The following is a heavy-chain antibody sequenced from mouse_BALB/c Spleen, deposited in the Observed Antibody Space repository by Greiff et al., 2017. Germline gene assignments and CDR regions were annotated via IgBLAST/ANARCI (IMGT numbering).Heavy chain of an antibody. Sequence: EVQRVESGGGLVKPGGSLKLSCAASGFTFSDYYMYWVRQTPEKRLEWVATISDGGSYTYYPDSVKGRFTISRDNAKNNLYLQMSSLKSEDTAMYYCARGDYYGNYYAMDYWGQGTSVTVSS. CDR1: GFTFSDYY. D-gene: IGHD2-1*01. V-gene: IGHV5-4*02. CDR3: ARGDYYGNYYAMDY. CDR2: ISDGGSYT. J-gene: IGHJ4*01.